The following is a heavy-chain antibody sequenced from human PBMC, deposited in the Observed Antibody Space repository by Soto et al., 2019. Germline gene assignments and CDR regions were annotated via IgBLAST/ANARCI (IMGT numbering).Heavy chain of an antibody. J-gene: IGHJ6*02. V-gene: IGHV3-48*02. CDR3: ARGGYCSGGSCFDYSGMAV. D-gene: IGHD2-15*01. CDR2: VSSRSITI. Sequence: GGSLRLSCAASGFTFSTYSMNWVRQAPGKGLEWVSYVSSRSITIYYADSLKGRFTIFRDNAKNSLYLQMNSLRDEDTAVYYCARGGYCSGGSCFDYSGMAVWGQGTTVTVSS. CDR1: GFTFSTYS.